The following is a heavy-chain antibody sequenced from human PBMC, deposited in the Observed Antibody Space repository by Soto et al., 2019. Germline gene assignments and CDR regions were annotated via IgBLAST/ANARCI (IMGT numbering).Heavy chain of an antibody. CDR2: ISVSGDST. CDR1: GFTFSSYA. D-gene: IGHD1-26*01. CDR3: AKIFRYGDFEY. V-gene: IGHV3-23*01. Sequence: EVQLLESGGGLVQPGGSLRLSCAASGFTFSSYAMSWVRQAPGKGLEWVSGISVSGDSTYYAGSVKGRFTISRDNSKSTLYLQMNSQRAEDTAVYYCAKIFRYGDFEYWGQGALVTVSS. J-gene: IGHJ4*02.